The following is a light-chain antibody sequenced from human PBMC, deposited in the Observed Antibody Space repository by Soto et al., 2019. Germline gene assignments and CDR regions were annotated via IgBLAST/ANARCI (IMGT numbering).Light chain of an antibody. CDR1: SSNIGSNY. CDR2: DIN. Sequence: QSVLTQPPSVSAASEQRVTISCSGSSSNIGSNYVSWYQQLPGSVPRLLIYDINKRPSGIPDRFSGSKSGTSATLGITGLQPGDEADYYCATWDNSLNDVLFGGGTKLTVL. V-gene: IGLV1-51*01. CDR3: ATWDNSLNDVL. J-gene: IGLJ2*01.